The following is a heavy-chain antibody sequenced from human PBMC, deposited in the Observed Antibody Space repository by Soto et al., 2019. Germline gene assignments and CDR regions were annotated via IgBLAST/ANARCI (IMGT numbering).Heavy chain of an antibody. CDR3: AVTGYYDILTGYYIYYYYGMDV. CDR1: GYSFTRYW. D-gene: IGHD3-9*01. V-gene: IGHV5-51*01. CDR2: IYPGDSDT. J-gene: IGHJ6*02. Sequence: GESLTIYCTSSGYSFTRYWIGWVRQMPGKGLEWMGIIYPGDSDTRYSPSFQGQVTISADKSISTAYLQWSSLKASDTAMYYCAVTGYYDILTGYYIYYYYGMDVWGQGTTVTVSS.